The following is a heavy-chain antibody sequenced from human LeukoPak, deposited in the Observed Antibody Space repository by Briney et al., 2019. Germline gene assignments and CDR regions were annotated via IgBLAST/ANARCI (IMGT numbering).Heavy chain of an antibody. CDR2: ISYDVGKK. CDR1: GFTFSSYG. D-gene: IGHD3-10*01. V-gene: IGHV3-30*03. J-gene: IGHJ4*02. CDR3: ARKAGYYYGSGDY. Sequence: PGRSLRLSCAASGFTFSSYGMHWVRQAPGKGLEWVAVISYDVGKKYYADSVKGRFTISRDNSKNTLYLQMNSLRAEDTAVYYCARKAGYYYGSGDYWGQGTLVTVSS.